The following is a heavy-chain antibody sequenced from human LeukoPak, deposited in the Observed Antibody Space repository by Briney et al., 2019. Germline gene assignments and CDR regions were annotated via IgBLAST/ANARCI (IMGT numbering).Heavy chain of an antibody. Sequence: SETLSLTCAGSGYSSSSGYYWGWIRQPPGKGLEWIGSIYHSGSTYYNPSLKSRVTISVDTSKNQFSLKLSSVTAADTAVYYCASYSSSARTFDYWGQGTLVTVSS. J-gene: IGHJ4*02. CDR3: ASYSSSARTFDY. CDR2: IYHSGST. V-gene: IGHV4-38-2*01. D-gene: IGHD6-6*01. CDR1: GYSSSSGYY.